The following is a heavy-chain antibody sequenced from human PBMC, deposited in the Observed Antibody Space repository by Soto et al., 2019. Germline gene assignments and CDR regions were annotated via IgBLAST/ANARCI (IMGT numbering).Heavy chain of an antibody. CDR2: INAGNGNT. D-gene: IGHD6-13*01. V-gene: IGHV1-3*01. CDR1: GYTFTSYA. CDR3: ARVEDIAAAGIEYYFDY. J-gene: IGHJ4*02. Sequence: SVKVSCKASGYTFTSYAMHWVRQAPGQRLEWTGWINAGNGNTKYSQKFQGRVTITRDTSASTAYMELSSLRSEDTAVYYCARVEDIAAAGIEYYFDYWGQGTLVTVSS.